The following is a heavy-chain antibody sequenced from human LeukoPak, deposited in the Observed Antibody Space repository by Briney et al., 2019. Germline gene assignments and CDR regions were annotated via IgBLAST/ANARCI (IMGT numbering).Heavy chain of an antibody. J-gene: IGHJ4*02. CDR1: GGSISSYY. Sequence: PETLSLTCTVSGGSISSYYWSWIRQPPGKGLEWIGYIYYSGSTNYNPSLKSRVTISVDTSKNQFSLKLSSVTAADTAVYYCARGPCSSTSCQGPGDYWGQGTLVTVSS. CDR3: ARGPCSSTSCQGPGDY. CDR2: IYYSGST. D-gene: IGHD2-2*01. V-gene: IGHV4-59*12.